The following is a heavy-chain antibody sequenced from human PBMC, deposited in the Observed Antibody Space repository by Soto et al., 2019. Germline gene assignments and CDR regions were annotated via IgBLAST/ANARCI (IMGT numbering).Heavy chain of an antibody. V-gene: IGHV4-31*03. D-gene: IGHD2-8*01. Sequence: SETLSLTCTVSGGSISSGGYYWSWIRQHPEKGLEWIGNIHYSGTTYYNPSLKSRLIISVDTSKNQFSLNLISVTAGDTAVYFCASGTNPYYFDYWGQGTLVTVSS. CDR3: ASGTNPYYFDY. CDR1: GGSISSGGYY. CDR2: IHYSGTT. J-gene: IGHJ4*02.